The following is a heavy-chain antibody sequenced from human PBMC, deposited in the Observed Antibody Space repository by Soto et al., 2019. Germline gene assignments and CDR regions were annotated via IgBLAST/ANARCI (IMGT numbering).Heavy chain of an antibody. CDR2: ISGSGGST. CDR1: GFTFSSYA. CDR3: ASGIMITFGGVIVDDNYFDY. V-gene: IGHV3-23*01. J-gene: IGHJ4*02. Sequence: GGSLRLSCAASGFTFSSYAMSWVRQAPGKGLEWVSAISGSGGSTYYADSVKGRFTISRDNSKNTLYLQMNSLRAEDTAVYYCASGIMITFGGVIVDDNYFDYWGQGTLVTVSS. D-gene: IGHD3-16*02.